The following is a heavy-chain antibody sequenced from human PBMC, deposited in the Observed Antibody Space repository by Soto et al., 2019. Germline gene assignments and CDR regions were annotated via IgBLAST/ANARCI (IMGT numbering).Heavy chain of an antibody. CDR1: GYTFTSYG. CDR2: ISAYNGNT. CDR3: ARSDYGDYPWYFDY. V-gene: IGHV1-18*01. D-gene: IGHD4-17*01. Sequence: ASVKVSCKASGYTFTSYGISWVRQAPGQGLEWMGWISAYNGNTNFAQKLQGRVTMTTDTSTSTAYMELRSLRSDDTAVYYCARSDYGDYPWYFDYWGQGTLVTVSS. J-gene: IGHJ4*02.